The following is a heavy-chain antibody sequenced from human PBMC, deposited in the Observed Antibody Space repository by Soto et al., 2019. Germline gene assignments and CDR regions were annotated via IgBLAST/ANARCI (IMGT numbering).Heavy chain of an antibody. Sequence: SETLSLTCTVSGGSISSYYWSWIRQPPGKGLEWIGYIYYSGSTNYNPSLKSRVTISVDTSKNQFSLKLSSVTAADTAVYYCARHVRSPYGDHVGYWGQGTLVTVSS. CDR2: IYYSGST. V-gene: IGHV4-59*08. J-gene: IGHJ4*02. CDR3: ARHVRSPYGDHVGY. CDR1: GGSISSYY. D-gene: IGHD4-17*01.